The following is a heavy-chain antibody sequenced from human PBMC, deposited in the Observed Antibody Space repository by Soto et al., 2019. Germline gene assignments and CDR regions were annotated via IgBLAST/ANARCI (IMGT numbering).Heavy chain of an antibody. Sequence: QVQLVQSGAEVKKPGSSVKVSCKASGGTFSSYAISWVRQAPGKGLEWMGGFDPEDGETIYAQKFQGRVTMTEDTSTDTAYMELSSLRSEDTAVYYCAGLDTLSGSYYYWGQGTLVTVSS. CDR1: GGTFSSYA. J-gene: IGHJ4*02. CDR2: FDPEDGET. D-gene: IGHD1-26*01. CDR3: AGLDTLSGSYYY. V-gene: IGHV1-24*01.